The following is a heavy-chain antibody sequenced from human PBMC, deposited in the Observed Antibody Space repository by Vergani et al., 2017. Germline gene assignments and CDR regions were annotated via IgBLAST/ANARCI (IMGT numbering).Heavy chain of an antibody. D-gene: IGHD2-2*01. J-gene: IGHJ4*02. CDR2: ISGSGGST. V-gene: IGHV3-23*01. CDR3: ATDRVQVPAASYYFDY. CDR1: GFTFSSYA. Sequence: EVQLLESGGGLVQPGGSLRLSCAASGFTFSSYAMSWVRQAPGKGLEWVSAISGSGGSTYYADSVKGRFTISRDNSKNTLYLQMNSLRAEDTAVYYCATDRVQVPAASYYFDYWGQGTLVTVSS.